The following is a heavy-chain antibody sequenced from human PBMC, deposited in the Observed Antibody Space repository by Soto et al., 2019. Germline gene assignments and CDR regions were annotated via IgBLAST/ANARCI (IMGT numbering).Heavy chain of an antibody. CDR1: CGPFSGYY. CDR2: INHSGST. Sequence: SETLSLTCAVYCGPFSGYYWRLIRQPPGKGLEWIGEINHSGSTNYNPSLKSRVTISVDTSKNQFSLKLSTVTAADTAVYYCARDSLRLATYSWFDTWGQGTLVTVSS. CDR3: ARDSLRLATYSWFDT. D-gene: IGHD2-21*01. V-gene: IGHV4-34*01. J-gene: IGHJ5*02.